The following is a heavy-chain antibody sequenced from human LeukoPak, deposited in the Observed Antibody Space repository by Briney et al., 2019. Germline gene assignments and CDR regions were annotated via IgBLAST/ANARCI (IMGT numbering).Heavy chain of an antibody. J-gene: IGHJ2*01. Sequence: ASVKVSCKASGYTSTSYGISWVRQAPGQGLEWMGWISAYNGNTNYAQKLQGRVTMTTDTSTSTAYMELRSLRSDDTAVYYCARGASDILTGYSNAFQWYFDLWGRGTLVTVSS. V-gene: IGHV1-18*01. CDR2: ISAYNGNT. CDR1: GYTSTSYG. CDR3: ARGASDILTGYSNAFQWYFDL. D-gene: IGHD3-9*01.